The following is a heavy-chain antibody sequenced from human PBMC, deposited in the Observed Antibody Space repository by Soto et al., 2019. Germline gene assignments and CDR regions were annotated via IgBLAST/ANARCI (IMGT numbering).Heavy chain of an antibody. CDR2: VSAYNGNT. CDR3: ARASRYYWNYMMY. Sequence: QVPLVQSGAEVKKPGASVKVSCKASGYTFSNDAITWVRQAPGQGLEGMGWVSAYNGNTNYAQKFKDRVTMTTDTSTSTAYMEIRSLRYDDTAVYFCARASRYYWNYMMYWGQGTLVTVSS. D-gene: IGHD1-7*01. J-gene: IGHJ4*02. V-gene: IGHV1-18*01. CDR1: GYTFSNDA.